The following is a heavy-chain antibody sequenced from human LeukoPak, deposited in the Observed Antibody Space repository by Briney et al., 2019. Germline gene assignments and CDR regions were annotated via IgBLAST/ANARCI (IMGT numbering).Heavy chain of an antibody. J-gene: IGHJ4*02. CDR1: GFTFDDYG. D-gene: IGHD2-15*01. CDR3: ARGGRYCSGGSCYLADY. V-gene: IGHV3-20*04. Sequence: GGSLRLSCAASGFTFDDYGMSRVRQAPGKGLEWVSGINWNGGSTGYADSVKGRFTISRDNAKNSLYLQMNSLRAEDTALYYCARGGRYCSGGSCYLADYWGQGTLVTVSS. CDR2: INWNGGST.